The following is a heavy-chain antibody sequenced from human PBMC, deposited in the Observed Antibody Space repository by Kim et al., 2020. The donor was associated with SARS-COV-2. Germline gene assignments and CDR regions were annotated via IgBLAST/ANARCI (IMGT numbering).Heavy chain of an antibody. D-gene: IGHD6-19*01. Sequence: SETLSLTCAVYVGSFNNHKWNWIRQPPGKGLEWIGEVNYSGDTSYNSSLQGRITLSIDTSKNQFSLRLTSVTAADTGVYYCARVARHLGQSSGWFGPQFYYYYMDVWGKGTTVTVSS. CDR1: VGSFNNHK. V-gene: IGHV4-34*01. J-gene: IGHJ6*03. CDR3: ARVARHLGQSSGWFGPQFYYYYMDV. CDR2: VNYSGDT.